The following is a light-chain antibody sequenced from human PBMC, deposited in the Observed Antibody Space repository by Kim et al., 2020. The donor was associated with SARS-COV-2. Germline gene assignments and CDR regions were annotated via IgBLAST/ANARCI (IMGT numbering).Light chain of an antibody. CDR1: QGISNY. V-gene: IGKV1-39*01. J-gene: IGKJ4*01. CDR3: QQNYSIPRT. Sequence: ASIGDRVTITCRASQGISNYLNWYQQIPGKAPKLLIYGTSNLQSGVPSRFSGRGSGTDFTLTISSLQPEDFAIYYCQQNYSIPRTFGGGTKVDIK. CDR2: GTS.